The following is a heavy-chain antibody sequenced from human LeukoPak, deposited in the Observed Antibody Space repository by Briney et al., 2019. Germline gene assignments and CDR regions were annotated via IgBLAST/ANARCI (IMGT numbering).Heavy chain of an antibody. CDR1: GFTFSRYG. V-gene: IGHV3-23*01. Sequence: GGSLRLSCAASGFTFSRYGMSRVRQAPGEGLEWVSDISRGGGSTYYADSVKGPFTISRDNSQNTLSLQMTSLIAEHTAVYYCAKACIVATIFQYYFDYWGQGTLVTVSS. D-gene: IGHD5-12*01. CDR2: ISRGGGST. J-gene: IGHJ4*02. CDR3: AKACIVATIFQYYFDY.